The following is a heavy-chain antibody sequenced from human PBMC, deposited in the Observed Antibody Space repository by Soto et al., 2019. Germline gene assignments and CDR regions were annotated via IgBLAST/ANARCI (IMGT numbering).Heavy chain of an antibody. CDR1: GFTFSNAW. Sequence: GGSLRLSCAASGFTFSNAWMNWVRQPPGKGLEWVGRIKSSGTTDYAAPVKGRFTISRDDSKNTLYLQMNSLKTEDTAVYYCTLVLQFLMWFGQSAVAYWVQGTLVPVSS. V-gene: IGHV3-15*07. J-gene: IGHJ4*02. D-gene: IGHD3-3*01. CDR2: IKSSGTT. CDR3: TLVLQFLMWFGQSAVAY.